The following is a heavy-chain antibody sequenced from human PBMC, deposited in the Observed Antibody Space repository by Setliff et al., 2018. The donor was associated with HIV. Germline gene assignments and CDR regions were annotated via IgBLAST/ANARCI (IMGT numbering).Heavy chain of an antibody. V-gene: IGHV3-74*01. CDR1: GFTFDGKW. J-gene: IGHJ5*02. CDR2: IDHDGRGT. Sequence: GGSLRLSCAASGFTFDGKWIHWVRQAPGKGLEWVSRIDHDGRGTTYADSVKGRFTMSRDNAKNTVYLQMNSLRAEDTAVYYCARDLPHNWLEPWGQGTLVTVSS. CDR3: ARDLPHNWLEP.